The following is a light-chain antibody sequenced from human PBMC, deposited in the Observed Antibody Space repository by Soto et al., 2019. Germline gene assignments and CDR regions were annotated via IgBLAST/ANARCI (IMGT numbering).Light chain of an antibody. CDR1: QDIRNN. CDR3: QKCNGAPFT. Sequence: DFQMTQSPSSLSASVGDRVTITCRASQDIRNNLAWYLQKPGKVPQLLIYTASTLQSGVTSRLSASGSGTDFTLTISSLQPEDVGIYDCQKCNGAPFTFGPGTTVDIK. J-gene: IGKJ3*01. V-gene: IGKV1-27*01. CDR2: TAS.